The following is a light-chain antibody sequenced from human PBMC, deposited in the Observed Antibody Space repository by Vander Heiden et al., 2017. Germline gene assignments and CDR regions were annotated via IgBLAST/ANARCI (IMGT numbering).Light chain of an antibody. Sequence: IQLTQSPSFLSASVADGVTVTCRASQGISSYFAGSQQKPGKAPKLLSYAAFTLQSGGPSRFSGSGSGTEFTLTISSVQPEDFATYYGRQLKSKEVTFGGGTKVDIK. CDR1: QGISSY. J-gene: IGKJ4*01. V-gene: IGKV1-9*01. CDR3: RQLKSKEVT. CDR2: AAF.